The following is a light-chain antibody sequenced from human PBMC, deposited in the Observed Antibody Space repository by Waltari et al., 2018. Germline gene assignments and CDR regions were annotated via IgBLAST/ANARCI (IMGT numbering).Light chain of an antibody. CDR2: GNN. V-gene: IGLV1-40*01. CDR1: GSNIGAGSD. J-gene: IGLJ3*02. Sequence: QSVLPQPPSVSGAPGQRVTLPCPGSGSNIGAGSDVHWYQQLPGTAPKLLVYGNNSRPSGVPDRFSASKSGTSASLAITGLQAEDEADYYCQSYDSSLTGSWVFGGGTKLTVL. CDR3: QSYDSSLTGSWV.